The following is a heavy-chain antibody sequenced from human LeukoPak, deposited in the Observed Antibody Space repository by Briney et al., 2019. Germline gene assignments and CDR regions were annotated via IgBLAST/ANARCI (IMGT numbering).Heavy chain of an antibody. CDR3: ARGHSGIFDY. Sequence: GASVKVSCKASGYTFTSYGISWLRQAPGQGLEWVAWISVYNGNTNYAQKLQGRVTMTTDTSTSTAYMELTSLRSDDTAVYYCARGHSGIFDYWGQGTLVTVSS. CDR1: GYTFTSYG. D-gene: IGHD1-14*01. J-gene: IGHJ4*02. V-gene: IGHV1-18*01. CDR2: ISVYNGNT.